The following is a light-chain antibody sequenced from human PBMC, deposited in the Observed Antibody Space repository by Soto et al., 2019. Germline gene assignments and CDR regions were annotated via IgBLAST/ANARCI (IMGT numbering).Light chain of an antibody. J-gene: IGLJ2*01. CDR2: EVS. V-gene: IGLV2-8*01. CDR3: SSYAGSNNLV. CDR1: SDVGGYNY. Sequence: QSALTQPPSASGSPGQSVTISCTGSDVGGYNYVSWYQQHPGQAPKLMIYEVSKRPSGVPDRFSGSKSGNTASLTVSGLQAEDEADYYCSSYAGSNNLVFGGGTKLTVL.